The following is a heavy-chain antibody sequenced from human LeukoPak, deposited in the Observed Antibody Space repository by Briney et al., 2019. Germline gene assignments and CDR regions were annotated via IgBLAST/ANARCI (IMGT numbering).Heavy chain of an antibody. CDR3: ARLPLTYCGGDCYPYWYFDL. CDR1: GGSISSSSYY. J-gene: IGHJ2*01. V-gene: IGHV4-39*01. CDR2: IYYSGST. Sequence: SETLSLTCTVSGGSISSSSYYWGWIRQPPGKGLEWIGSIYYSGSTYYNPSLKSRVTISVDTSKNQFSLKLSSVTAADTAVYYCARLPLTYCGGDCYPYWYFDLWGRGTLVTVSS. D-gene: IGHD2-21*02.